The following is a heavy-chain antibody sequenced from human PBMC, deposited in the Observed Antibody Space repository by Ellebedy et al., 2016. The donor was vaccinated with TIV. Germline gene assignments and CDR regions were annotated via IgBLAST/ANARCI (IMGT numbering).Heavy chain of an antibody. CDR3: ARLGSSGLGGTFVYYYYGMDV. Sequence: SETLSLXXTVSGGSISSYYWSWIRQPPGKGLEWIGYIYYSGSTNYNPSLKSRVTISVDTSKNQFSLKLSSVTAADTAVYYCARLGSSGLGGTFVYYYYGMDVWGQGTTVTVSS. CDR1: GGSISSYY. D-gene: IGHD3-22*01. CDR2: IYYSGST. V-gene: IGHV4-59*08. J-gene: IGHJ6*02.